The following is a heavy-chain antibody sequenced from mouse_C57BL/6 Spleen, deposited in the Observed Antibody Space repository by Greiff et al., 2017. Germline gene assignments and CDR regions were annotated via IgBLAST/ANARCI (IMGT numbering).Heavy chain of an antibody. CDR2: IYPGDGDT. CDR1: GYAFSSSW. V-gene: IGHV1-82*01. Sequence: VQLKQSGPELVKPGASVKISCKASGYAFSSSWMNWVKQRPGKGLEWIGRIYPGDGDTNYNGKFKGKATLTADKSSSTAYMQLSSLTSEDSAVYFCARGDYDGYYPDYWGQGTTLTVSS. CDR3: ARGDYDGYYPDY. J-gene: IGHJ2*01. D-gene: IGHD2-3*01.